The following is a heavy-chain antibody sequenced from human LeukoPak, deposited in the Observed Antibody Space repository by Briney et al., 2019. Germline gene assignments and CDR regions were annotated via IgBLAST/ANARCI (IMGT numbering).Heavy chain of an antibody. CDR1: GFTFTSYG. V-gene: IGHV3-30*02. CDR2: IRYDGSNK. D-gene: IGHD3-3*01. J-gene: IGHJ4*02. CDR3: AKDLAKELLYRRGKYYFDY. Sequence: GGSLRLSCAASGFTFTSYGMHWVRQAPGKGLEGVTFIRYDGSNKYYADSVKGRFTISRDNSKNTLNRQMNSLRAEDTAVYYCAKDLAKELLYRRGKYYFDYWGQGILVTVPS.